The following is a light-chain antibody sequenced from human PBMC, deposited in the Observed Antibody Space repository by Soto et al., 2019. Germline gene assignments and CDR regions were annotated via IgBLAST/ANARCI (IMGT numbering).Light chain of an antibody. Sequence: DIVMTQSPDSLAVYLGERATINCKSSQSVFKGSNNKDCIAWYQQKPGQPPKLLLYWASTRESGVPDRFSGSGSWTDFTLTISSLQAEDVAIYYCQQFSSPPFFPFGQGTKVEIK. V-gene: IGKV4-1*01. J-gene: IGKJ2*01. CDR3: QQFSSPPFFP. CDR2: WAS. CDR1: QSVFKGSNNKDC.